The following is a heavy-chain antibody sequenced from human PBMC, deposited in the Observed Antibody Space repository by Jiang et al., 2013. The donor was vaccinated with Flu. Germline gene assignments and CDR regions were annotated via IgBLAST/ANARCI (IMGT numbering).Heavy chain of an antibody. D-gene: IGHD2-21*02. CDR2: INPNSGGT. J-gene: IGHJ4*02. CDR3: ARPFCGGDCPALFDY. Sequence: SGAEVKKPGASVKVSCKASGYTFTGYYMHWVRQAPGQGLEWMGWINPNSGGTNYAQKFQGWVTMTRDTSISTAYMELSSLRSEDTAVYYCARPFCGGDCPALFDYWGQGTLVTVSS. CDR1: GYTFTGYY. V-gene: IGHV1-2*04.